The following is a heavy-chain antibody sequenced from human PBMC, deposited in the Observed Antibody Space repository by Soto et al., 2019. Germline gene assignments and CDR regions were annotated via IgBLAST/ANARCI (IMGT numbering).Heavy chain of an antibody. Sequence: EVQLLESGGGLVQPGGSLRLSCAASGFTFSSYAMSWVRQAPGKGLEWVSAISGSGGSTYYADSVKGRFTISRDNSKNTLYLQMNSLRAEDTAVYYCAKAIDIVLVPAAQFDYWGQGTLGSVSS. CDR3: AKAIDIVLVPAAQFDY. CDR2: ISGSGGST. J-gene: IGHJ4*02. V-gene: IGHV3-23*01. D-gene: IGHD2-2*01. CDR1: GFTFSSYA.